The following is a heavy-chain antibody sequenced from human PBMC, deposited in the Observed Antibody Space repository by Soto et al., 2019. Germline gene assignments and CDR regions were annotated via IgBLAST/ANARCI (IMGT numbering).Heavy chain of an antibody. J-gene: IGHJ4*02. CDR1: GFTFSTYA. CDR2: ISGTGTGT. CDR3: AKDQGNTIVGASRGFDH. Sequence: GGSLRLSCAVSGFTFSTYAMNWVRQAPGKRLEWLSLISGTGTGTYYADSVKGRFTVSRDNSKNTVYLQMNSLRAEDTALYYCAKDQGNTIVGASRGFDHWGQGTLVTVSS. D-gene: IGHD1-26*01. V-gene: IGHV3-23*01.